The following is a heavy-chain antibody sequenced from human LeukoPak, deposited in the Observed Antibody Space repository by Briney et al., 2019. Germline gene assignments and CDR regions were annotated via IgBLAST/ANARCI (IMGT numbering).Heavy chain of an antibody. Sequence: ASVKVSCKASGYTFTNYYMHWVRQAPGQGLEWMGIINPSGGSTRYAQKFQGRVTMIRDMSTSTVYMELSSLRSEDTAVYYCATAGFLTMVRGVRFDYWGQGTLVTVSS. CDR2: INPSGGST. J-gene: IGHJ4*02. CDR1: GYTFTNYY. CDR3: ATAGFLTMVRGVRFDY. V-gene: IGHV1-46*01. D-gene: IGHD3-10*01.